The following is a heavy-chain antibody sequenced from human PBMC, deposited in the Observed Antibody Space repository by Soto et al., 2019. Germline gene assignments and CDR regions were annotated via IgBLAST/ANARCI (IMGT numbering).Heavy chain of an antibody. J-gene: IGHJ6*02. CDR1: GLTFSSYE. Sequence: GGSLRLSCAASGLTFSSYEMNWVRQAPGKGLEWVSYISSSGSTIYYADSVKGRFTISRDNAKNSLYLQMNSLRAEDTAVYYCARAPRLVPAAMTLYYYYGMDVWGQGTTVTVSS. D-gene: IGHD2-2*01. CDR2: ISSSGSTI. CDR3: ARAPRLVPAAMTLYYYYGMDV. V-gene: IGHV3-48*03.